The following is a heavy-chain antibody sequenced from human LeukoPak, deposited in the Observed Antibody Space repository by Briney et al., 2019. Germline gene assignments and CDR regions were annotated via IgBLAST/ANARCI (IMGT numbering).Heavy chain of an antibody. J-gene: IGHJ5*02. CDR2: ISYDGSNK. CDR1: GFTFSSYA. CDR3: ARENGPNWFDP. V-gene: IGHV3-30*04. Sequence: GGSLRLSCAASGFTFSSYAMHWVRQAPGKGLEWVAVISYDGSNKYYADSVKGRFTISRDNSKNTLYLQMNSLRAEDTAVYYCARENGPNWFDPWGQGTLVAVSS. D-gene: IGHD1-1*01.